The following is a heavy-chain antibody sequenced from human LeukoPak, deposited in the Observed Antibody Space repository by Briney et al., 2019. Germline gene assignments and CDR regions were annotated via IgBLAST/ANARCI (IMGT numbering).Heavy chain of an antibody. CDR3: ARDFSWTGGYYYYGMDV. J-gene: IGHJ6*02. CDR2: IIPILGIA. CDR1: GGTFSSYA. D-gene: IGHD3/OR15-3a*01. Sequence: GASVKVSCKASGGTFSSYAISWVRQAPGQGLEWMGRIIPILGIANYAQKFQGRVTITADKSTSTAYMELSSLRSEDTAVYYCARDFSWTGGYYYYGMDVWGQGTTVTVSS. V-gene: IGHV1-69*04.